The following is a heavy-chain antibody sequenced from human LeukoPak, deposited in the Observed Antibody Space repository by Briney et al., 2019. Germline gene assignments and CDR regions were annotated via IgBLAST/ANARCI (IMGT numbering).Heavy chain of an antibody. CDR2: ISYDGSNK. CDR1: GFTFSSYA. V-gene: IGHV3-30-3*01. Sequence: GSLRLSCAASGFTFSSYAMHWVRQAPGKGLEWVAVISYDGSNKYYADSVKGRFTISRDNSKNTLYLQMNSLRAEDTAVYYCARGTMIVAPIDIWGQGTMLTVSS. D-gene: IGHD3-22*01. J-gene: IGHJ3*02. CDR3: ARGTMIVAPIDI.